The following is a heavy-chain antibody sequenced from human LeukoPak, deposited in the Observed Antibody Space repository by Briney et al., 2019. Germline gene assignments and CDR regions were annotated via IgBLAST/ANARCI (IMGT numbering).Heavy chain of an antibody. V-gene: IGHV3-23*01. J-gene: IGHJ6*02. CDR1: GFSFSSYA. CDR3: AKFWGAAGTLNYGMDV. Sequence: GGSLRLSCAASGFSFSSYAMSWVRQAPGKGLEWVSAIGGSGGSTYYAESVKGRFTISRDNSKNTLYLQMNSLRAEDTAVYYCAKFWGAAGTLNYGMDVWGQGTTVTVSS. CDR2: IGGSGGST. D-gene: IGHD6-13*01.